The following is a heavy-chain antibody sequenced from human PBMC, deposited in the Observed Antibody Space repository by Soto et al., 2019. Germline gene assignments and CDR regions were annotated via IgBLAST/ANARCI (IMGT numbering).Heavy chain of an antibody. Sequence: EVQLVESGGGLVQPGGSLRLSCAASGFTFSSFWMHWVRQAPGEGLVWVSRINSDGSNTNYADSVKGRFTISRDNAKNTLYLKMNSLRDEDTAVYYCARGGVPAAMSYWGQGTLVTVSS. D-gene: IGHD2-2*01. CDR3: ARGGVPAAMSY. J-gene: IGHJ4*02. CDR2: INSDGSNT. V-gene: IGHV3-74*01. CDR1: GFTFSSFW.